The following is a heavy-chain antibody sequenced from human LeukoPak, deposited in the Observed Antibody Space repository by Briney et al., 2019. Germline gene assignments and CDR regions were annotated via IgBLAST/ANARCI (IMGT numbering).Heavy chain of an antibody. CDR2: INPNSGGT. V-gene: IGHV1-2*02. D-gene: IGHD2-2*01. CDR3: AREELSGSSTSCCSGLGY. Sequence: ASVKVSCKDSGYTFHDYYMHWVRPAPGQGLEWMGWINPNSGGTNYAQKFQGRVTMTRDTSISTASMELSRLRSDDTAVYYCAREELSGSSTSCCSGLGYWGQGALVTVSS. J-gene: IGHJ4*02. CDR1: GYTFHDYY.